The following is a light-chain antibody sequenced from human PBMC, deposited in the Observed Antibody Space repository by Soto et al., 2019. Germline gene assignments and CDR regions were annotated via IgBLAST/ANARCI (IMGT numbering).Light chain of an antibody. CDR2: DAS. CDR1: QTVRNNY. V-gene: IGKV3-20*01. J-gene: IGKJ4*01. Sequence: EIVLTQSPATLSLSPGERATLSCRASQTVRNNYLAWYQQKPGQAPRLLIYDASSRATGIPDRFSGGGSGTDFTRTISRLEPEDFAVYYCQQFSSYPLTFGGGTKVEI. CDR3: QQFSSYPLT.